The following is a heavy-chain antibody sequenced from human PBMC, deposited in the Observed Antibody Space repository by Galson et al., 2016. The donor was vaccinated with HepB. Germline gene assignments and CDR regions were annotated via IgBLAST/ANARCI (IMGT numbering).Heavy chain of an antibody. D-gene: IGHD3-16*01. CDR3: AKSFIGGVMEGAFDI. CDR1: GFTFDDYA. Sequence: SLRLSCAASGFTFDDYAMHWVRQAPGKGLEWVSGISWNSGSIGYADSVKGRFTISRDNAKNSLHLQMNSLRADDTALFYCAKSFIGGVMEGAFDIWGQGTMVTVSS. CDR2: ISWNSGSI. V-gene: IGHV3-9*01. J-gene: IGHJ3*02.